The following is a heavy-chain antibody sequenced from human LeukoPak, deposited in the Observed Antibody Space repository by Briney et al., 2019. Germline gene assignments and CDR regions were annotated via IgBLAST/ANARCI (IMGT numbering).Heavy chain of an antibody. J-gene: IGHJ5*02. D-gene: IGHD2-2*01. CDR1: GFPFRSYS. CDR2: ILSSNSTI. Sequence: GGSLRLSWAGSGFPFRSYSMNWVRQAPGKGLEWVSYILSSNSTIHYADSVKGRFTISRDNAKNSLYLQMNSLRDEDTAVYYCARDIPRYCSSTSCSVLGGGHNWFDPWGQGTLVTVSS. CDR3: ARDIPRYCSSTSCSVLGGGHNWFDP. V-gene: IGHV3-48*02.